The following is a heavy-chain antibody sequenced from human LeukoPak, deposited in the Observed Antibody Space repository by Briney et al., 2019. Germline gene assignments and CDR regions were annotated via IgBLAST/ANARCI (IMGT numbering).Heavy chain of an antibody. D-gene: IGHD3/OR15-3a*01. V-gene: IGHV1-2*02. CDR2: IDPSSGGS. Sequence: ASVKVSCKAAGYTITGYYIHWVRKAPGQGLEWMGWIDPSSGGSTYAQKFQGRVTMIRDTSINTAYMELRSLRSDDTAVYYCATITQDWEKNYWGQGTLVTVSS. J-gene: IGHJ4*02. CDR3: ATITQDWEKNY. CDR1: GYTITGYY.